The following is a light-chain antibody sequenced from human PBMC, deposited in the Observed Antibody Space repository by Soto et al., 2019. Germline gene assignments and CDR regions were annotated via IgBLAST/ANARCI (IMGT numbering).Light chain of an antibody. CDR3: AAWDDSLNGHVV. CDR2: NDN. V-gene: IGLV1-44*01. J-gene: IGLJ2*01. Sequence: SVVTQPPSASGTPGQRVTISCSGSSSNIGSNTVNWYQQITGTAPKLLIYNDNQRPSGVPDRFSGSKSGTSGSLAISGLQSEDEGDYYCAAWDDSLNGHVVFGGGTKVTVL. CDR1: SSNIGSNT.